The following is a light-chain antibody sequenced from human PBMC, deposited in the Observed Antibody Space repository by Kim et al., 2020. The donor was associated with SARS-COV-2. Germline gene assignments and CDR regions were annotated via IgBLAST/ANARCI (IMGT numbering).Light chain of an antibody. J-gene: IGKJ2*01. CDR1: QSVGSGY. CDR3: QQYGSSPPRYT. V-gene: IGKV3-20*01. CDR2: GAS. Sequence: EIVLTQSPGTLSLSPGERATLSCRASQSVGSGYLTWYQQNPSQAPRLLIYGASSRATGIPDRFSGSGSGTDFTLTISRLEPEDFAVYYCQQYGSSPPRYTFGQVTKLEI.